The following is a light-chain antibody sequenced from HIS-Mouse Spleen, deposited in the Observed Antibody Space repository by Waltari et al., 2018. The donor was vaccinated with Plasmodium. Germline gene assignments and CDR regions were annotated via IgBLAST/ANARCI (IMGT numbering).Light chain of an antibody. CDR3: QQNYNTWT. CDR1: QSISSY. V-gene: IGKV1-39*01. CDR2: AAS. Sequence: DIQMPQSPSSLSTSVGYRVTITCRASQSISSYLNWYQQKPGKAPKLLIYAASRLQSGVPSRFSGSGSGTDFTLTISSLQPEDFATYYCQQNYNTWTFGQGTKVEIK. J-gene: IGKJ1*01.